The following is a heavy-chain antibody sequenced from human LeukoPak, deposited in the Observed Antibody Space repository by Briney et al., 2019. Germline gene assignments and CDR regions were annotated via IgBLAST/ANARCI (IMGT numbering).Heavy chain of an antibody. CDR1: GFTFDDYA. J-gene: IGHJ4*02. Sequence: GGSLRLSCAASGFTFDDYAMHWVRQAAGKGLEWVSGISWNSGSIGYADSAKGRFTISRDNAKNSLYLQMNSLRAEDTALYYCAKDRSVGATPYYFDYWGQGTLVTVS. V-gene: IGHV3-9*01. CDR2: ISWNSGSI. D-gene: IGHD1-26*01. CDR3: AKDRSVGATPYYFDY.